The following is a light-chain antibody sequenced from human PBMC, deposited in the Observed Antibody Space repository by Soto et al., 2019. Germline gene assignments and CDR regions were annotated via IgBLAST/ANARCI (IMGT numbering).Light chain of an antibody. J-gene: IGKJ4*01. CDR2: DAS. V-gene: IGKV3-11*01. CDR1: ESVDTF. CDR3: QERSDWPRLT. Sequence: VLTQSPVTLSLSPGERATLSCRASESVDTFLAWHQQKPGQAPRLLIYDASTRATGTPARFSGSGSGTDFTLTISSREPEDFAVYYCQERSDWPRLTFGGGTKVEIK.